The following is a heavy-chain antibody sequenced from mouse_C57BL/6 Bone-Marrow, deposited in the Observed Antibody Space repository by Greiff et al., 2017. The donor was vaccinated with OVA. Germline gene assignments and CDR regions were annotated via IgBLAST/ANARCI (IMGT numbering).Heavy chain of an antibody. Sequence: QVQLQQPGAELVKPGASVKLSCKASGYTFTSYWMQWVKQRPGQGLEWIGEIDPSDSYTNYNQKFKGKATLTVDTSSSTAYMQLSSLTSEDSAVYYCASAVFAYWGQGTLGTVSA. CDR2: IDPSDSYT. J-gene: IGHJ3*01. CDR3: ASAVFAY. CDR1: GYTFTSYW. V-gene: IGHV1-50*01.